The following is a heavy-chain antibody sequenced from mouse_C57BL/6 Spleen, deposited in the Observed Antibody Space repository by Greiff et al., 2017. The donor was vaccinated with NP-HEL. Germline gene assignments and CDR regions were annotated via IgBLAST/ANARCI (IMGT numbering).Heavy chain of an antibody. V-gene: IGHV1-5*01. CDR1: GYTFTSYW. CDR3: TSNYYGSSYLYYFDY. J-gene: IGHJ2*01. CDR2: IYPGNSDT. D-gene: IGHD1-1*01. Sequence: LQQSGTVLARPGASVKMSCKTSGYTFTSYWMHWVKQRPGQGLEWIGAIYPGNSDTSYNQKFKGKAKLTAVTSASTAYMELSSLTNEDSAVYYCTSNYYGSSYLYYFDYWGQGTTLTVSS.